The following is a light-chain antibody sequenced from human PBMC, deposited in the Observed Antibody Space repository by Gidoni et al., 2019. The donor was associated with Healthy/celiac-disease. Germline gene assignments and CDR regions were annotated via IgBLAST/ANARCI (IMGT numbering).Light chain of an antibody. CDR3: QQRSNWPPGYT. Sequence: IVLTQSPATLSLSPGERATLSCRASQSVSSYLAWYQQKPGQAPRLLIYDASNRATGIPARFSGSGSGTDFTLTISSLEPEDCAVYYCQQRSNWPPGYTFGQXTKLEIK. J-gene: IGKJ2*01. CDR2: DAS. V-gene: IGKV3-11*01. CDR1: QSVSSY.